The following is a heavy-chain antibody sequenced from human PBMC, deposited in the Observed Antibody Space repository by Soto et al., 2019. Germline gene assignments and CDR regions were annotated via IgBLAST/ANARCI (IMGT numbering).Heavy chain of an antibody. CDR2: IFYSEST. CDR3: ARDRGSNSPGWYFDL. Sequence: PSETLSLTCTVSGGSINSGCYYWNWIRQLPGKGLEWIGYIFYSESTDYNPSLKSRASISVDTSKNQFSLELSSVTVADTAVYYCARDRGSNSPGWYFDLWGRGTLVTVSS. J-gene: IGHJ2*01. CDR1: GGSINSGCYY. D-gene: IGHD6-13*01. V-gene: IGHV4-31*03.